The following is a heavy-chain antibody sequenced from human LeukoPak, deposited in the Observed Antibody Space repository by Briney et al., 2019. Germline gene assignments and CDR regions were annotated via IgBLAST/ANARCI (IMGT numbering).Heavy chain of an antibody. CDR2: ISSSGSTI. CDR3: ARDTAMVTRYYGMDV. J-gene: IGHJ6*02. D-gene: IGHD5-18*01. Sequence: GGSLRLSCAASGFTFSDYYMSWIRQAPGKGLEWVSYISSSGSTIYYADSVKGRFTISRDNAKNSLYLQMSSLRAEDTAVYYCARDTAMVTRYYGMDVWGQGTTVTVSS. V-gene: IGHV3-11*01. CDR1: GFTFSDYY.